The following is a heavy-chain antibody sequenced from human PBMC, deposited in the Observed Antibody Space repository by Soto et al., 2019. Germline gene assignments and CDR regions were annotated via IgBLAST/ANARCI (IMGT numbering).Heavy chain of an antibody. V-gene: IGHV1-18*01. CDR2: ISPYNGDT. CDR1: GYTFNNYG. J-gene: IGHJ2*01. CDR3: TRDDRQADYGAKWYFDI. Sequence: ASVKVCCKASGYTFNNYGISWVRQAPGQGLEWMGWISPYNGDTNSAPRLQGRVTMTTHTSTSTAYMELRSLRSDDTAVYYCTRDDRQADYGAKWYFDIWGRGTLVTVSS. D-gene: IGHD4-17*01.